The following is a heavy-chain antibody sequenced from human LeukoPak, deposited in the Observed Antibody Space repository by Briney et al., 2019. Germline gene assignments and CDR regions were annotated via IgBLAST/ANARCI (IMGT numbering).Heavy chain of an antibody. CDR3: ARGVYGSSAIFGY. V-gene: IGHV4-34*01. Sequence: PSETLSLTCAVYGGSFSGYYWSWIRQPPGKGLEWIGEINHSGSTNYNPSLKSRVTISVDTSKNQFSLKLSSVTAADTAVYYCARGVYGSSAIFGYWGLGTLVTVSS. CDR2: INHSGST. CDR1: GGSFSGYY. J-gene: IGHJ4*02. D-gene: IGHD6-19*01.